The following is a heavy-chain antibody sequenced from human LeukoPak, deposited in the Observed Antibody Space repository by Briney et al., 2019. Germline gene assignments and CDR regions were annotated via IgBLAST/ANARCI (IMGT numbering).Heavy chain of an antibody. J-gene: IGHJ4*02. D-gene: IGHD3-22*01. CDR2: ISGSGGST. CDR3: EKDGDVTRIVVVIPLLDY. CDR1: GFTFSSYA. Sequence: VGSLRLSCAASGFTFSSYAMSWVRQAPGKGLEWVSAISGSGGSTYYADPVKGRFTISRDNSKNMLYLQMNSLRAEYTAVYYFEKDGDVTRIVVVIPLLDYWGQGTLVTVSS. V-gene: IGHV3-23*01.